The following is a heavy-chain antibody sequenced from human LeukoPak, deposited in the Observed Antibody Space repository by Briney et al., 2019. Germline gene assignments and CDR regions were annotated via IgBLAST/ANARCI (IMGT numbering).Heavy chain of an antibody. V-gene: IGHV3-23*01. CDR1: GFTFSNYA. D-gene: IGHD5-18*01. CDR2: ISGNGGRT. CDR3: AKVRDMDTVLGRFDK. J-gene: IGHJ5*02. Sequence: QTGGSLRLSCAASGFTFSNYAMSWVRQAPGKGLEWVSVISGNGGRTYYADSVKGRFTISRDNSKNTLYLQMNSLRAEDTAVYYCAKVRDMDTVLGRFDKWGQGTLVTVSS.